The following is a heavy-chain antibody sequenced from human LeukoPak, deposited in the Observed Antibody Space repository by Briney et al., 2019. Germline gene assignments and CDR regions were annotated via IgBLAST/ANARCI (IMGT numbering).Heavy chain of an antibody. J-gene: IGHJ4*02. CDR2: IYYSGST. CDR1: GGSISSGDYY. D-gene: IGHD6-19*01. Sequence: TLSLTCTVSGGSISSGDYYWSWIRQPPGRGLEWIGYIYYSGSTYYNPSLKSRVTISVDTSKNQFSLKLSSVTAADTAVYYCARDLSSSGWLYYFDYWGQGTLVTVSS. V-gene: IGHV4-30-4*08. CDR3: ARDLSSSGWLYYFDY.